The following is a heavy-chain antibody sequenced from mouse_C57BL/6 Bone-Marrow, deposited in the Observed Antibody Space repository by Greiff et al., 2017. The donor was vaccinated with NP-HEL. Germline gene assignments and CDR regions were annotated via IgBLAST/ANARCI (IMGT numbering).Heavy chain of an antibody. D-gene: IGHD2-2*01. CDR2: IYPGDGDT. Sequence: QVQLQQSGAELVKPGASVKISCKASGYAFSSYWMNWVKQRPGKGLEWIGQIYPGDGDTNYNGKFKGKATLTADKSSSTAYMQLSSLTSEDSAVYFCARSRATMVTTPFAYWGQGTLVTVSA. CDR3: ARSRATMVTTPFAY. J-gene: IGHJ3*01. CDR1: GYAFSSYW. V-gene: IGHV1-80*01.